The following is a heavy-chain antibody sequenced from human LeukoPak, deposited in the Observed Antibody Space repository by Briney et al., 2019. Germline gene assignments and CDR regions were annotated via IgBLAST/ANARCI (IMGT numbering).Heavy chain of an antibody. V-gene: IGHV1-18*01. CDR1: SYTLTNYG. CDR3: ARDQDPGAFDI. J-gene: IGHJ3*02. Sequence: AASVKVSCKASSYTLTNYGISWVRQAPGQGLEWMGWISAYNGNTNYAQNLQGRVTMTTDTSTNTAYMELRSLRSDDTAVYYCARDQDPGAFDIWDQGTMVTVSS. CDR2: ISAYNGNT.